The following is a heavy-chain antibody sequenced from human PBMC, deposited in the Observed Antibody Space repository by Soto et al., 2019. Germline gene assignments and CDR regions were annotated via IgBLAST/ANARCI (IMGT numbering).Heavy chain of an antibody. V-gene: IGHV1-69*02. CDR3: ARAGRDIATSEFFDYYYMDV. Sequence: QVQLVQSGAEVKKPGSSVKVSCKASGGTFSSYTISWVRQAPGQGLEWMGRIIPILGIANYAQKFQGRVTITADKSTSTAYMELSSLRSEDTAVYYCARAGRDIATSEFFDYYYMDVWGKGTTVTVSS. CDR1: GGTFSSYT. CDR2: IIPILGIA. D-gene: IGHD2-15*01. J-gene: IGHJ6*03.